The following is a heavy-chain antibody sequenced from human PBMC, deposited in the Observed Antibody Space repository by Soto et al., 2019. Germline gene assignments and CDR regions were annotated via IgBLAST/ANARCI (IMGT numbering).Heavy chain of an antibody. Sequence: SETLSLTCTVSGGSISSYYWSWIRQPPGKGLEWIGYIYYSGSTNYNPSLKSRVTISVDTSKNQFSLKLSSVTAADTAVYYCARERVAGRDYFDYWGQGTLVTVSS. J-gene: IGHJ4*02. CDR2: IYYSGST. V-gene: IGHV4-59*01. CDR3: ARERVAGRDYFDY. CDR1: GGSISSYY. D-gene: IGHD6-19*01.